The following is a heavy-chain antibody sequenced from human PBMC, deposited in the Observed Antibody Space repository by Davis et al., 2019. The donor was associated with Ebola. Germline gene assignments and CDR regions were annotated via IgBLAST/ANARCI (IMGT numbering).Heavy chain of an antibody. J-gene: IGHJ6*02. Sequence: GESLKISCAASGFTFSSYWMSWVRQAPGRGLEWVSSISSSSSYIYYADSVKGRFTISRDNPKNSLYLQMNSLRAEDTAVYYCARDLYLGSWNYYGMDVWGQGTTVTVSS. D-gene: IGHD2-2*02. CDR1: GFTFSSYW. V-gene: IGHV3-21*01. CDR2: ISSSSSYI. CDR3: ARDLYLGSWNYYGMDV.